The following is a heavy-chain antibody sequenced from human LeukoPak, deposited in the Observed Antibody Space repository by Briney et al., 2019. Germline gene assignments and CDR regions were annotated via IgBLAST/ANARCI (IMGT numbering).Heavy chain of an antibody. CDR3: ARGGGITMVRGVIPFDY. D-gene: IGHD3-10*01. J-gene: IGHJ4*02. CDR1: GGSLNSYTHK. Sequence: PSETLSLTCSVSGGSLNSYTHKWGWIRQPPGKGLEFVGSVFYTASTIYNPSLIGRVSISRDTSKNQFSLKLSSVTAADTAVYYCARGGGITMVRGVIPFDYWGQGTLVTVSS. V-gene: IGHV4-39*07. CDR2: VFYTAST.